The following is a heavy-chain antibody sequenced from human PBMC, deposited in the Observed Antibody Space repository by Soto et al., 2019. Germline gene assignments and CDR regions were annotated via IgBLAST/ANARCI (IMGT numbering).Heavy chain of an antibody. CDR1: GYTFSSYY. J-gene: IGHJ2*01. D-gene: IGHD2-21*02. V-gene: IGHV1-46*01. CDR3: ARDHTPNCGGDCYSVQWYFDL. Sequence: GASVKVSCKASGYTFSSYYIHWVRQAPGQGLEWMGIINPSGGTTTYAQKFQGRVTMTRDTSTSTAYMELSSLRSEDTALYYCARDHTPNCGGDCYSVQWYFDLWGRGTLVTVSS. CDR2: INPSGGTT.